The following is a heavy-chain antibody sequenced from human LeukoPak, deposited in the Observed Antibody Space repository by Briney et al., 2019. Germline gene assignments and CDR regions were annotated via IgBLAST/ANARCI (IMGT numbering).Heavy chain of an antibody. J-gene: IGHJ4*02. CDR3: ARDLPNYYGSGSYDY. CDR1: GFTFSSYG. CDR2: ISGSGGST. V-gene: IGHV3-23*01. D-gene: IGHD3-10*01. Sequence: QAGGSLRLSCAASGFTFSSYGMSWVRQAPGKGLEWVSAISGSGGSTYYADSVKGRFTISRDNSKNTLYLQMNSLRAEDTAVYYCARDLPNYYGSGSYDYWGQGTLVTVSS.